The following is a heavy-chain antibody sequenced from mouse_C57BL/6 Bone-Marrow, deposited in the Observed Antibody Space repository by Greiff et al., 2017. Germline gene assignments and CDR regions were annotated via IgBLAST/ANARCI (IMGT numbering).Heavy chain of an antibody. CDR1: GYAFSSSW. J-gene: IGHJ2*01. Sequence: QVQLQQSGPELVKPGASVKISCKASGYAFSSSWMNWVKQRPGKGLEWIGRIYPGDGDTNYNGKFKGKATLTADKSSSTAYMQLSSLTSEDSAVYFCARGVGYYGSSSYWGQGTTLTVSS. CDR3: ARGVGYYGSSSY. D-gene: IGHD1-1*01. V-gene: IGHV1-82*01. CDR2: IYPGDGDT.